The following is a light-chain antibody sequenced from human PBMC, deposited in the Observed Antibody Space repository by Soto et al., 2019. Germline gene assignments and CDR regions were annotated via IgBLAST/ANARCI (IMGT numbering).Light chain of an antibody. Sequence: EIVLTQSPGTLSLSPGERATLSCRASQSVSSSYLAWYQQKPGQAPRLLIYGASSRATGIPDRFSGSGSGTDFTLTISRREPEDFAVYYCQTYDSSPLTFGGGTKVEIK. J-gene: IGKJ4*01. CDR1: QSVSSSY. CDR3: QTYDSSPLT. V-gene: IGKV3-20*01. CDR2: GAS.